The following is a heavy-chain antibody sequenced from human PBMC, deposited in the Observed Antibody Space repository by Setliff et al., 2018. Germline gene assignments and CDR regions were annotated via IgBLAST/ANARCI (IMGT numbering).Heavy chain of an antibody. CDR1: GGSINNYY. V-gene: IGHV4-4*07. CDR3: ARMSGFLYMDV. Sequence: NPSETLSLTCTVSGGSINNYYWSWIRQPAGKGLEWIGRVYSNVGTNYDPSLRSRVPISADKSNNQFSLKLSSVTAADTAVYFCARMSGFLYMDVWGKGTTVTVSS. J-gene: IGHJ6*03. D-gene: IGHD3-3*01. CDR2: VYSNVGT.